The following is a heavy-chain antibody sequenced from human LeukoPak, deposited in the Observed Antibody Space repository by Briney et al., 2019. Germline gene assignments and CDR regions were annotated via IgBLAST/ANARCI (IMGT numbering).Heavy chain of an antibody. V-gene: IGHV4-61*01. CDR1: GGSISSGSYY. CDR3: ARTHEYFDY. CDR2: IYYSGST. J-gene: IGHJ4*02. Sequence: SQTLSLTCTVSGGSISSGSYYWSWIRQPPGKGLEWIGYIYYSGSTNYNPSLKSRVTISVDTSKNQFSLKLSSVTAADTAVYYCARTHEYFDYWGQRTLVTVSS.